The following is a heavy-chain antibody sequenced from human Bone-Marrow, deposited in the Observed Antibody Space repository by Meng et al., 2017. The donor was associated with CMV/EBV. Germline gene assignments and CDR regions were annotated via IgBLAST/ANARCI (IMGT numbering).Heavy chain of an antibody. Sequence: GESLKISCTASGFTFGDYAMSWVRQAPGKGLEWVANIKQDGSEKYYVDSVKGRFTISRDNSKNTLYLQMNSLRAEDTAVYYCAKESVGATDIWGQGTMVTVSS. CDR2: IKQDGSEK. J-gene: IGHJ3*02. D-gene: IGHD1-26*01. V-gene: IGHV3-7*01. CDR3: AKESVGATDI. CDR1: GFTFGDYA.